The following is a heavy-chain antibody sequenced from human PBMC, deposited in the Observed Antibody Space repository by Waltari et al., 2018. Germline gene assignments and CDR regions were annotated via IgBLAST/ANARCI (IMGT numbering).Heavy chain of an antibody. CDR1: GGSISSSSYY. V-gene: IGHV4-39*01. D-gene: IGHD3-3*01. Sequence: QLQLQESGPGLVKPSETLSLTCTVSGGSISSSSYYCGCIRQPPGKGLEWIGSIYYSGSTYYNPSLKSRVTISVDTSKNPFSLKLSSVTAADTAVYYCAGTGYDFWSGYYNVYFQHWGQGNLVTVSS. CDR3: AGTGYDFWSGYYNVYFQH. J-gene: IGHJ1*01. CDR2: IYYSGST.